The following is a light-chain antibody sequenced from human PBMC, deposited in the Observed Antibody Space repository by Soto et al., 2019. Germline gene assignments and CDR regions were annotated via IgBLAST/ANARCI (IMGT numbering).Light chain of an antibody. Sequence: DILMTQTPLSSPFTLGQPASISCGSSQGLAHRDGNTYLSWLQQRPGQPPRLLIYKTSNRFSGVPARFSGSGAGTDFTLKISRLEAEDVAVYYCLQATQFPLTFGQGTRLEIK. J-gene: IGKJ5*01. CDR1: QGLAHRDGNTY. CDR2: KTS. CDR3: LQATQFPLT. V-gene: IGKV2-24*01.